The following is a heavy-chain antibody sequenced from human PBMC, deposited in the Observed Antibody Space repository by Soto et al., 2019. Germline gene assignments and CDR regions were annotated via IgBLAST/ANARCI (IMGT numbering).Heavy chain of an antibody. CDR2: FDPEDGET. Sequence: ASVKVSCKVSGYTLTELSMHWVRQAPGKGLEWMGGFDPEDGETIYAQKFQGRVTMTEDTSTDTAYMELSSLRSEDTAVYYCAAMLNYYYYMDVWGKRTKVTVSS. V-gene: IGHV1-24*01. J-gene: IGHJ6*03. CDR1: GYTLTELS. CDR3: AAMLNYYYYMDV. D-gene: IGHD2-2*01.